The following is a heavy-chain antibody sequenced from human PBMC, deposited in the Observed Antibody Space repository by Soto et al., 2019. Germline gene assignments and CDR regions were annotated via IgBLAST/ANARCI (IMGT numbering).Heavy chain of an antibody. J-gene: IGHJ2*01. V-gene: IGHV1-24*01. D-gene: IGHD2-21*01. CDR1: GYTLTELS. CDR2: FDPEDGET. Sequence: ASVKVSCKVSGYTLTELSMHWVRQAPGKGLEWMGGFDPEDGETIYAQKFKGRVTMTEDTSTDTAYMELSNLRSKDTAVFYCSRGSGLKTLPQWYFDLWGRGTRVTVSS. CDR3: SRGSGLKTLPQWYFDL.